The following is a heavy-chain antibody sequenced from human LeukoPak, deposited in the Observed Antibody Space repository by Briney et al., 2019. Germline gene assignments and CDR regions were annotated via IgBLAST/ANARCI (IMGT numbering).Heavy chain of an antibody. V-gene: IGHV3-48*01. Sequence: GSLRLSCTASGFTFGDYAMNWLRQAPGKGLEWVSYITGSSDSILYADSVKGRFTISRDNAKNSVFLQMNSLRAEDTALYYCAKVTHTNHDNFFDYWGQGTLVTVSS. D-gene: IGHD2-8*01. J-gene: IGHJ4*02. CDR1: GFTFGDYA. CDR2: ITGSSDSI. CDR3: AKVTHTNHDNFFDY.